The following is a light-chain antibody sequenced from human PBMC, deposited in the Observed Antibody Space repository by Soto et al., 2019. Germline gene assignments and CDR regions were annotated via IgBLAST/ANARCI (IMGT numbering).Light chain of an antibody. Sequence: EIVLTQSPGTLSLSPGERATLSCRASQSITNNYLAWYQQKPGRAHRLLIYGASSRATGNPDRFSGSGSGTGFTLTISRLEREDFAMYYCQQYGYLVTFGGGTKVEIK. CDR3: QQYGYLVT. CDR1: QSITNNY. CDR2: GAS. J-gene: IGKJ4*01. V-gene: IGKV3-20*01.